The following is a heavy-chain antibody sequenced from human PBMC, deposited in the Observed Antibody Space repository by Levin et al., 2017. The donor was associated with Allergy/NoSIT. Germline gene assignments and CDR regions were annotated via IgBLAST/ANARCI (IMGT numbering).Heavy chain of an antibody. CDR2: INSDGSST. Sequence: GESLKISCAASGFTFSSYWMHWVRQAPGKGLVWVSRINSDGSSTSYADSVKGRFTISRDNAKNTLYLQMNSLRAEDTAVYYCARDTHSGWYWRRKEEDAFDIWGQGTMVTVSS. J-gene: IGHJ3*02. D-gene: IGHD6-19*01. CDR3: ARDTHSGWYWRRKEEDAFDI. V-gene: IGHV3-74*01. CDR1: GFTFSSYW.